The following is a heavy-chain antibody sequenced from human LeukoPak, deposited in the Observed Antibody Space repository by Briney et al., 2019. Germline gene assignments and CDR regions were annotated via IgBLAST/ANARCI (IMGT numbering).Heavy chain of an antibody. J-gene: IGHJ3*02. V-gene: IGHV3-9*01. CDR3: AKDRYYLRLNDAFDI. Sequence: GGSLRLSCAASGFTFSSYSMNWVRQAPGKGLEWVSGISWNSGSIGYADSVKGRFTISRDNAKNSLYLQMNSLRAEDTALYYCAKDRYYLRLNDAFDIWGQGTMVTVSS. D-gene: IGHD2/OR15-2a*01. CDR1: GFTFSSYS. CDR2: ISWNSGSI.